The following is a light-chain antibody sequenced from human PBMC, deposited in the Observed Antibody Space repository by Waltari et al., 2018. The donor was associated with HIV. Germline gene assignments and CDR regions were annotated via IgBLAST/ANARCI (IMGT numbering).Light chain of an antibody. CDR3: SSYTGSDTLLGV. CDR2: DVN. J-gene: IGLJ1*01. CDR1: SRDVGAYNY. Sequence: QSALTQPASVSGSPGKSITISCTGTSRDVGAYNYVSWYQQHPGQAPKPIIYDVNYRPSGISSRFSGSKSGNTASLTISGLQAEDEADYYCSSYTGSDTLLGVFGTGTKVTVL. V-gene: IGLV2-14*01.